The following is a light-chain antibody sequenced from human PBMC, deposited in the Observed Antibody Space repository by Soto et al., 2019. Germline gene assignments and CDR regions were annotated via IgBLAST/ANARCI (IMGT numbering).Light chain of an antibody. J-gene: IGKJ4*01. CDR2: DAS. CDR1: QSISSW. V-gene: IGKV1-5*01. Sequence: IQMTQAPSTLSASFGDRVTITCRASQSISSWLAWYQQKLGRAPRLLIYDASNRATGIPARFSGSGSGTEFTLTINSLQSEDFAIYYCQPYNNWPLTFGGGTKVDIK. CDR3: QPYNNWPLT.